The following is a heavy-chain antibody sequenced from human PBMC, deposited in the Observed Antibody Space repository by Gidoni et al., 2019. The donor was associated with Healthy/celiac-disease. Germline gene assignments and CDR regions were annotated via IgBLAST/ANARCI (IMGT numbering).Heavy chain of an antibody. CDR1: GYTFTSHD. V-gene: IGHV1-8*01. Sequence: QVQLVQSGAEVKKPGASVKVSCKASGYTFTSHDINWVRQATGQGLEWMGWMNPNSGNTGYAQKFQGRVTMTRNTSISTAYMELSSLRSEDTAVYYCARGYMMRQQLVLRYWGQGTLVTVSS. CDR3: ARGYMMRQQLVLRY. J-gene: IGHJ4*02. CDR2: MNPNSGNT. D-gene: IGHD6-13*01.